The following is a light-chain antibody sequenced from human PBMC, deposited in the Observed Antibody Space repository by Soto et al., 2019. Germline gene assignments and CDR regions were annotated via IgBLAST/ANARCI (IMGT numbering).Light chain of an antibody. CDR3: QQYASSLNT. CDR1: QSVSSSY. V-gene: IGKV3-20*01. Sequence: LSPGERATLSCRASQSVSSSYLAWYQQKPGQAPKVLIYRASSRATGIPDRFSGSGSGTDFTLTISRLEPEDFAVYYCQQYASSLNTFGQGTRLEIK. CDR2: RAS. J-gene: IGKJ5*01.